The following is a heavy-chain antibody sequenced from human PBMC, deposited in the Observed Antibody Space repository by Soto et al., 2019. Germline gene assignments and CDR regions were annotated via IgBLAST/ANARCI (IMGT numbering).Heavy chain of an antibody. CDR3: ANTETTVSGRGRGS. Sequence: EVQLLESGGGLVQPGGSMRLSCAASGFTFSSYDMSWVRQAPGKGLEWVSDISDSGRYTYYADSVKGRFTMSRDNSKNTLYLQMHSLRAEDTAVYYWANTETTVSGRGRGSWGQGNLVTVSS. CDR1: GFTFSSYD. D-gene: IGHD6-19*01. J-gene: IGHJ5*02. CDR2: ISDSGRYT. V-gene: IGHV3-23*01.